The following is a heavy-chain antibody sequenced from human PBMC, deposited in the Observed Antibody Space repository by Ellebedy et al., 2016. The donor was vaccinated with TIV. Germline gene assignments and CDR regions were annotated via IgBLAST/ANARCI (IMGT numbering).Heavy chain of an antibody. CDR2: MSPNRGKT. V-gene: IGHV1-8*01. D-gene: IGHD2-15*01. CDR1: GYTFTNYD. J-gene: IGHJ4*02. CDR3: ARARGGCSGDGCYSDFDF. Sequence: AASVTVSCKASGYTFTNYDVYWVRQATGQGLEWMGWMSPNRGKTGYAQNFQARVTITRDTFASTAYMELSSLRSEDTAVYHCARARGGCSGDGCYSDFDFWGQGTLVTVSS.